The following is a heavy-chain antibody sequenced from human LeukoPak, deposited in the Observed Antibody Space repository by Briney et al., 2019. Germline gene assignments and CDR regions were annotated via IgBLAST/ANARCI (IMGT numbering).Heavy chain of an antibody. Sequence: PGGSLRLSCAASGFTFSSYAMSWVRQAPGKGLEWVGYIYFNGFPNYSPSLKSRVTISVEESKSQFSLNLRSVTAADTAVYFCAGTKLGYCTITGCPLESWGQGTLVTVSS. CDR2: IYFNGFP. D-gene: IGHD2-2*01. J-gene: IGHJ4*02. CDR1: GFTFSSYA. V-gene: IGHV4-59*01. CDR3: AGTKLGYCTITGCPLES.